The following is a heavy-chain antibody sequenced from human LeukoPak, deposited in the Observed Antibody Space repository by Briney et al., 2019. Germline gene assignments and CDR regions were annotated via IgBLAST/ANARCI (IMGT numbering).Heavy chain of an antibody. J-gene: IGHJ4*02. CDR1: GFTFSSYG. Sequence: GGSLRLSCAASGFTFSSYGMHWVRQAPGKGLEWVAFIRYDGSDKYYADSVKGRFTISRDNSKNTLYLQMNSLRAGDTAVYYSLVTFGYWGQGTLVTVSS. D-gene: IGHD4-11*01. CDR2: IRYDGSDK. CDR3: LVTFGY. V-gene: IGHV3-30*02.